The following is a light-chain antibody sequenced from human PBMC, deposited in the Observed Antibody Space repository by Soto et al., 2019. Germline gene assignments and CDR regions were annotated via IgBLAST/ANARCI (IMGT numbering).Light chain of an antibody. CDR3: HQYGSSPRT. J-gene: IGKJ1*01. CDR1: QSVSSNY. V-gene: IGKV3-20*01. Sequence: EIVLTQSPGTLSLSPGDRATLSCRASQSVSSNYLSWYQQKPGQAPSLLIYVASIRATGIPARFSGSGSGADFTLTIRSLEPEDFAVYYCHQYGSSPRTFGQGTKVEIK. CDR2: VAS.